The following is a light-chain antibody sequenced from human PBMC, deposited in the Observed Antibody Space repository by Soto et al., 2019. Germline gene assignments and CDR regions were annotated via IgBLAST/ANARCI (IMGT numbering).Light chain of an antibody. V-gene: IGKV3-15*01. J-gene: IGKJ2*01. CDR2: GAS. CDR3: QQYSNWPPYT. CDR1: QSVSSN. Sequence: EIVMTQSPATRSVSPGERATLSCRASQSVSSNLAWYQQKPGQAPRLLIYGASTRATGIPARFSGSGSGTEFTLTISSLQSEDFAVYYCQQYSNWPPYTFGQGTKVDIK.